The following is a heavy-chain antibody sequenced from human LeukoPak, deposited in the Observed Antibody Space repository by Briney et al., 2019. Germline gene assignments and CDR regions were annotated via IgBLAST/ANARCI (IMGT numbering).Heavy chain of an antibody. J-gene: IGHJ6*02. CDR2: IYSGGST. V-gene: IGHV3-53*04. Sequence: GGSLRLSCAASGFTVSSNYMSWVRQAPGKGLEWVSVIYSGGSTYYADSVKGRLTISRHNSKNTLYLQMNSLRAEDTAVYYCARDSARYGMDVWGQGTTVTVPS. CDR1: GFTVSSNY. CDR3: ARDSARYGMDV.